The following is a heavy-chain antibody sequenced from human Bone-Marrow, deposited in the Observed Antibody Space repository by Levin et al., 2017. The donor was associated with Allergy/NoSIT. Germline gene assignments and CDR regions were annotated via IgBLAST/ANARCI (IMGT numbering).Heavy chain of an antibody. D-gene: IGHD2-8*02. CDR1: GGSINSDY. CDR2: LSHNGRS. V-gene: IGHV4-59*01. Sequence: SETLSLTCIVSGGSINSDYWSWIRQPPGKGLEWIGYLSHNGRSNYNPSLKSRVTISLDTSKTQFSLRLSSVTAADTAVYYCARDLLLAATPYYFYSMDVWGKGTTVTVSS. J-gene: IGHJ6*03. CDR3: ARDLLLAATPYYFYSMDV.